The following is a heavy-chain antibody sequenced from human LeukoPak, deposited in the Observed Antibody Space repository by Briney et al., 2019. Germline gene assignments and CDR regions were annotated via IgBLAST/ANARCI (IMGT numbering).Heavy chain of an antibody. J-gene: IGHJ4*02. D-gene: IGHD3-10*01. Sequence: PAGSLRLSCAASGFTVSGYWMSWVRQVPGKGLEWVANIKKDGSEKHYVDSVEGRFTVSRDDARNSLFLQMNSLRAGDTAVYYCAREGISGGIFDYWGQGALVAVSS. CDR2: IKKDGSEK. CDR3: AREGISGGIFDY. CDR1: GFTVSGYW. V-gene: IGHV3-7*01.